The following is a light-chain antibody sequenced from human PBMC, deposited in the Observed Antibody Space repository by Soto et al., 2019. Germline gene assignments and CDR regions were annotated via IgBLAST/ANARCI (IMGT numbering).Light chain of an antibody. J-gene: IGLJ2*01. CDR1: SSDVGSYNR. V-gene: IGLV2-18*02. CDR2: EVS. Sequence: QSVLTQPPSVSGSPGQSVTISCTGTSSDVGSYNRVSWYQQPPGTAPKLMIYEVSNRPSGVPDRFSGSKSGNTASLTISGLQAEDEADYYCSSYTSSSTYVVFGGGTKLTFL. CDR3: SSYTSSSTYVV.